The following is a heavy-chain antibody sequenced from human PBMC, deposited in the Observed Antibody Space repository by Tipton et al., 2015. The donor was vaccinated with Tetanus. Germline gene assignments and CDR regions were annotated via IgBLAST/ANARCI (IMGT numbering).Heavy chain of an antibody. CDR3: ARIHDFLSGHFDF. CDR1: GASLRGGDYH. CDR2: ISGSGTS. V-gene: IGHV4-61*08. J-gene: IGHJ4*02. Sequence: GLVKPSETLSLTCTVSGASLRGGDYHWSWIRQPPGKGLEWLAYISGSGTSNSNYYLRSRITMTHDTSRNQFSLKLSSVTAADTAVYYCARIHDFLSGHFDFWGQGTLVTVSS. D-gene: IGHD3-3*01.